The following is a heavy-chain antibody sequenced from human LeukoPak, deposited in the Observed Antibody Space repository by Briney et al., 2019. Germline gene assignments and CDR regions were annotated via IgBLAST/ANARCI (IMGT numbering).Heavy chain of an antibody. J-gene: IGHJ5*02. CDR2: ISGSGGST. CDR1: GFTFSSYA. D-gene: IGHD2-15*01. V-gene: IGHV3-23*01. CDR3: AKLMVVAATLSWFDP. Sequence: GRSLRLSCAASGFTFSSYAMSWVRQAPGKGLEWVSAISGSGGSTYYADSVKGRFTISRDNSKNTLYLQMNSLRAEDTAVYYCAKLMVVAATLSWFDPWGQGTLVTVSS.